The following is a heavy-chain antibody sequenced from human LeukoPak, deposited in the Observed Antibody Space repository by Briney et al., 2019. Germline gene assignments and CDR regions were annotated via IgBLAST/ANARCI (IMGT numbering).Heavy chain of an antibody. Sequence: GGSLRLSCAASGFTFSTYAMSWVRQAPGKGLEWVSYISSSSSTIYYADSVKGRFTISRDNAKDSLYLQMNSLRAEDTAVYYCARAAAAVPFDYWGQGTLVTVSS. D-gene: IGHD6-13*01. V-gene: IGHV3-48*01. CDR2: ISSSSSTI. CDR1: GFTFSTYA. CDR3: ARAAAAVPFDY. J-gene: IGHJ4*02.